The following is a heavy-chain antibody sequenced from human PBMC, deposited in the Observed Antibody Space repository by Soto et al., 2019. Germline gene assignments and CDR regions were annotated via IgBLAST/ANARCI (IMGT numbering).Heavy chain of an antibody. D-gene: IGHD3-22*01. J-gene: IGHJ4*02. CDR1: GGSFSGYY. CDR3: ARFYDSSGFDY. Sequence: QVQLQQWGAGLLKPSETLSLTCAVYGGSFSGYYWSWIRQPPGKGLEGIWEINHSGSTNYNPSLKSRVTISVDTSKNQFSLKLSSVTAADTAVYYCARFYDSSGFDYWGQGTLVTVSS. V-gene: IGHV4-34*01. CDR2: INHSGST.